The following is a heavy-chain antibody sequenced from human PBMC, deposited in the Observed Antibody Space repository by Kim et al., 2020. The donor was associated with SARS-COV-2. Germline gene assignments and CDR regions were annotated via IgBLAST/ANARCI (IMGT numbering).Heavy chain of an antibody. CDR1: VFTFTNVR. D-gene: IGHD6-19*01. CDR2: INSKIDGETT. J-gene: IGHJ4*02. CDR3: TTHRVVAGLFDY. Sequence: GGSLRLSCAVSVFTFTNVRMSWVRQTPGKGLEWVGRINSKIDGETTDYAASVKGRVSISRDEAKNTLYLQMTSLKIEDTAVYYCTTHRVVAGLFDYWGQGTLSNVSS. V-gene: IGHV3-15*01.